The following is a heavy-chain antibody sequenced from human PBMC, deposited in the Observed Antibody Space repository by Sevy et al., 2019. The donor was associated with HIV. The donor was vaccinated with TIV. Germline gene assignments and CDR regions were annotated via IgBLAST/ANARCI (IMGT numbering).Heavy chain of an antibody. V-gene: IGHV4-4*02. CDR1: GGSIRSSHR. Sequence: SETLSLTCAVSGGSIRSSHRWSWVRQSPGKGLEWIGEIYYSGSRNYNPSLKSRLTISVDTSNNLFSLWLSSVTAADTAVYYCAREEYFYGSGTYSYGMDVWGQGTTVTVSS. J-gene: IGHJ6*02. CDR2: IYYSGSR. CDR3: AREEYFYGSGTYSYGMDV. D-gene: IGHD3-10*01.